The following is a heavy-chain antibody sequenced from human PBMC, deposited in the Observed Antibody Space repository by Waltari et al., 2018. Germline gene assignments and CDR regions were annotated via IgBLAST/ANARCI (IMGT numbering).Heavy chain of an antibody. CDR2: IRYVGSNK. CDR3: AKDEGDSDYFDY. CDR1: GFTFSSYG. J-gene: IGHJ4*02. V-gene: IGHV3-30*02. D-gene: IGHD3-10*01. Sequence: QVQLVESGGGVVQPGGSLRLSCAASGFTFSSYGMHWVRQAPGKGLEWVAFIRYVGSNKYYADSVKGRFTISRDNSKNTLYLQMNSLRAEDTAVYYCAKDEGDSDYFDYWGQGTLVTVSS.